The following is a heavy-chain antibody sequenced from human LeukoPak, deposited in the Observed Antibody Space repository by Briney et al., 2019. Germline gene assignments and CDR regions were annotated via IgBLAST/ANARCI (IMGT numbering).Heavy chain of an antibody. CDR1: AFTFTNAW. CDR2: TKTKNEGGTT. J-gene: IGHJ5*01. D-gene: IGHD1-26*01. Sequence: PGGSLRLSCAASAFTFTNAWMSWVRQAPGKGLEWVGRTKTKNEGGTTDYAAPVKGRFTVSRDDSKKMLYLQMNSLKTEDTAVYYCTGEFDPWGQGTLVTVSS. V-gene: IGHV3-15*01. CDR3: TGEFDP.